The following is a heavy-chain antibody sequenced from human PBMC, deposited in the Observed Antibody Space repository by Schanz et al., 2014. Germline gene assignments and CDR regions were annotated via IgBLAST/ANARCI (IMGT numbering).Heavy chain of an antibody. V-gene: IGHV1-69*02. CDR3: ARGYGDSPTDF. CDR2: IIPVLNIA. D-gene: IGHD4-17*01. CDR1: GGTFSSYT. J-gene: IGHJ4*02. Sequence: QLQLVQSGAEVKKPGSSVKVSRKLSGGTFSSYTISWMRQAPGQGLEWMGKIIPVLNIATYAQRFQGRVSITADTSTNTAYMELSSLRSEDTAVYYCARGYGDSPTDFWGQGTLVTISS.